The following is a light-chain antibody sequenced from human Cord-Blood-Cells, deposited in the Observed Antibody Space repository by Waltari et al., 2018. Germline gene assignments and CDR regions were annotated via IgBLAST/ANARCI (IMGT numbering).Light chain of an antibody. CDR3: QQYDNLPPSLT. Sequence: DIQMTQSASSVAASVGDSVPITCQASPYISNYLNWYQQKPGKAPKLLIYDASNLETGVPSRFSGSGSVTDFTFTISSLQPEDTATYYCQQYDNLPPSLTFGGGTKVEIK. V-gene: IGKV1-33*01. CDR1: PYISNY. J-gene: IGKJ4*01. CDR2: DAS.